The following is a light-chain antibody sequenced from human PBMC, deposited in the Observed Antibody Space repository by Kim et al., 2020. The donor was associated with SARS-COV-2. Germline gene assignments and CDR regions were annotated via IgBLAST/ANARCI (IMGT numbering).Light chain of an antibody. Sequence: LSPGERATLSCRASQSVSRYLAWYQQKPGQAPRILIYDASNRATGIPARFSGSGSGTDFTLTIGSLEPEDFAVYYCQQRGSWPLTFGGGTKVDIK. CDR3: QQRGSWPLT. CDR1: QSVSRY. V-gene: IGKV3-11*01. J-gene: IGKJ4*01. CDR2: DAS.